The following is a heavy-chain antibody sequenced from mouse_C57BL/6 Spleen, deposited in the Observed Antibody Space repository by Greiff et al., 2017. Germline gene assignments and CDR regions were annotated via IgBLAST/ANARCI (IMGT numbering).Heavy chain of an antibody. V-gene: IGHV5-6*01. J-gene: IGHJ2*01. CDR2: ISSGGSYT. CDR1: GFTFSSYG. D-gene: IGHD1-1*01. Sequence: EVQLQESGGDLVKPGGSLKLSCAASGFTFSSYGMSWVRQTPDKRLEWVATISSGGSYTYYPDSVKGRFTISRDNAKNTLYLQMSSLKSEDTAMYYCARATTVVEDFDYWGQGTTLTVSS. CDR3: ARATTVVEDFDY.